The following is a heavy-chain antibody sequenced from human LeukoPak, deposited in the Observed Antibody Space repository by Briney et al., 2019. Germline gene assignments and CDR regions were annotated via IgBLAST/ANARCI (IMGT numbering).Heavy chain of an antibody. V-gene: IGHV1-18*04. CDR2: ISTYNGAT. CDR3: ARHRPPYDY. Sequence: ASVKVSCKASGYTFTGYYMHWVRQAPGQGLEWMGWISTYNGATNYAQKFQGRVTMTTDTSTTTAYMELRSLRSDDTAVYYCARHRPPYDYWGQGTLVTVSS. CDR1: GYTFTGYY. J-gene: IGHJ4*02.